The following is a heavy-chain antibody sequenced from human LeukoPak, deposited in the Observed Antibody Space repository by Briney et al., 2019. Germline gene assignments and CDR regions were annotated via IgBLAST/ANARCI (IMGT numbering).Heavy chain of an antibody. CDR3: ARDGYSSSWPYYFDY. Sequence: ASVKVSCKASGYTFTTYGIRWVRQAPGQGLEWMGWISGYNGHTNYAQKVQGRVTMATDTSTSTAYMELRGLRSDDTAVYYCARDGYSSSWPYYFDYWGQGTLVTVSS. V-gene: IGHV1-18*01. J-gene: IGHJ4*02. D-gene: IGHD6-13*01. CDR2: ISGYNGHT. CDR1: GYTFTTYG.